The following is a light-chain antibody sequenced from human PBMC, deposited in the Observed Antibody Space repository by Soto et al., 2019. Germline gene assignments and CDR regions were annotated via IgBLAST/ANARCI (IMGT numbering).Light chain of an antibody. V-gene: IGKV3-20*01. CDR2: GAS. CDR3: QQYDSTPPT. Sequence: EIVLTQSPGTLSLSPGDRAILSCRGSQSVNSNYLAWYQRKPGQAPRRLIYGASNRATDIPYRFSASGSGTDFTLTITRLEAEDFAVYYCQQYDSTPPTFGQGTKVEVK. J-gene: IGKJ1*01. CDR1: QSVNSNY.